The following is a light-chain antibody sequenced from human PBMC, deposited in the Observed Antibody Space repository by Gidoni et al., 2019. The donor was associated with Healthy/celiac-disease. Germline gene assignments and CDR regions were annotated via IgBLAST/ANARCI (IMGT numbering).Light chain of an antibody. CDR1: SSNSGSNY. CDR3: AARDDSLSVV. J-gene: IGLJ2*01. V-gene: IGLV1-47*01. Sequence: QSVLTQPPSASGTHGQRVTISCSGSSSNSGSNYVYWYQKHPGTAPKILIYRNNQRPSGVPDRFSGSKYGTSAALAISGLRSEEEADYYCAARDDSLSVVFGGGTKLTVL. CDR2: RNN.